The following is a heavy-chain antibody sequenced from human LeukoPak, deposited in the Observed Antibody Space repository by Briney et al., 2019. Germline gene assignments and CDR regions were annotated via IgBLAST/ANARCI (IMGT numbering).Heavy chain of an antibody. Sequence: TGGSLRLSCAASGFTFSGYAMSWVRQAPGKGLEWVSAISGSGGNTYYADSVKGRFAISRDNSKNTVYLQMNSLRGEETAVYYCARSYGIARLDYWGQGTLVTVSS. V-gene: IGHV3-23*01. CDR1: GFTFSGYA. CDR2: ISGSGGNT. D-gene: IGHD2-21*01. J-gene: IGHJ4*02. CDR3: ARSYGIARLDY.